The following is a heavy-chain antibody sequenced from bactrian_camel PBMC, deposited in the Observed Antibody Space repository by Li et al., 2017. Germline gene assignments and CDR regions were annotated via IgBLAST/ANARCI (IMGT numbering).Heavy chain of an antibody. CDR2: YLTDGST. V-gene: IGHV3S42*01. Sequence: DVQLVESGGGSVQAGRSLRLSCAASGFTYSACMGWFRQSPGKMRERIALYLTDGSTTYAGSVQGRFTISKDNTKNALYLQMDSLKPEETAMYYCAADLVYNDFDDTCLFPERHAYSGQGTQVTVS. J-gene: IGHJ4*01. D-gene: IGHD4*01. CDR1: GFTYSAC. CDR3: AADLVYNDFDDTCLFPERHAY.